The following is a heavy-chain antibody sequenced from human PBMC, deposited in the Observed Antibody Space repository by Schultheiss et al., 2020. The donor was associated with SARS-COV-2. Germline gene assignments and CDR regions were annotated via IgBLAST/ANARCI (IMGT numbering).Heavy chain of an antibody. CDR2: IYSGGST. Sequence: GGSLRLSCAASGFTFSSYWMSWVRQAPGKGLVWVSVIYSGGSTYYADSVKGRFTISRDNSKNTLYLQMNSLRAEDSAVYYCARGRRSLLDYWGQGTLVTVSS. CDR1: GFTFSSYW. CDR3: ARGRRSLLDY. J-gene: IGHJ4*02. D-gene: IGHD3-10*01. V-gene: IGHV3-66*01.